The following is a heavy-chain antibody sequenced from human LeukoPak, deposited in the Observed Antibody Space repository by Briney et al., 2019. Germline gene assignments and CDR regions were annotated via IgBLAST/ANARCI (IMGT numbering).Heavy chain of an antibody. Sequence: GGSLRLSCAASGFTFSNAWMSWVRQAPGKGLEWVGRIKSKTDDGTTDYAAPVKGRFTISRDDSKHTLYLQMNSLKTEDTAVYYCTTYSSPPDYWGQGTLVTVSS. J-gene: IGHJ4*02. CDR3: TTYSSPPDY. CDR1: GFTFSNAW. CDR2: IKSKTDDGTT. D-gene: IGHD6-13*01. V-gene: IGHV3-15*01.